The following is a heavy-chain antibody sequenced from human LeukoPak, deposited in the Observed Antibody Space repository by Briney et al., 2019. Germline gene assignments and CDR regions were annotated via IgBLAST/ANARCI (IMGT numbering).Heavy chain of an antibody. CDR3: ARENGQQLVWYFDY. J-gene: IGHJ4*02. CDR2: ISYDGSNK. D-gene: IGHD6-13*01. CDR1: GFTFSSYG. Sequence: GGSLRLSCAASGFTFSSYGMHWVRQAPGKGLEWVAVISYDGSNKYYADSVKGRFTISRDNAKNTLYLQMNSLRAEDTAVYYCARENGQQLVWYFDYWGQGTLVTVSS. V-gene: IGHV3-30*03.